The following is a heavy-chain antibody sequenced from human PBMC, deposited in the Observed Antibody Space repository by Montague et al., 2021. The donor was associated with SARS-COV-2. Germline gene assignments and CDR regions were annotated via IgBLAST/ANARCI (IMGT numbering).Heavy chain of an antibody. CDR1: GASVSSGSHY. CDR2: IYYSGSS. J-gene: IGHJ4*02. Sequence: SETLSLTCTVSGASVSSGSHYWIWIRQPPGKGLEFIGYIYYSGSSKYNPSLKSRVTMSVDTSTNQVSLKVSSATAADSAVYSCARGAGYSYGVGYWGQGTLVTVSS. D-gene: IGHD5-18*01. V-gene: IGHV4-61*01. CDR3: ARGAGYSYGVGY.